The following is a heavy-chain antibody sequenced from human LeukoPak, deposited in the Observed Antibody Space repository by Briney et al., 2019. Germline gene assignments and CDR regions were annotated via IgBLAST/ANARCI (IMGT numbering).Heavy chain of an antibody. Sequence: GGSLTLSCSASGFPCTTYWIHWVRHAPGKGLVWVSRINGDGSSTNYADSVKGRFTISRDNAKNTVYLQMNSLRAEDTAMYYCARVGGTNTAYFYWGQGTLVTVSS. D-gene: IGHD1-7*01. CDR3: ARVGGTNTAYFY. CDR2: INGDGSST. CDR1: GFPCTTYW. V-gene: IGHV3-74*01. J-gene: IGHJ4*02.